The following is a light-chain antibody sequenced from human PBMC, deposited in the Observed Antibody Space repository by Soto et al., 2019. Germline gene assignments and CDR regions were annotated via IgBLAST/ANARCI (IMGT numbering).Light chain of an antibody. CDR2: DAS. J-gene: IGKJ4*01. CDR3: QQLNSYPLT. Sequence: IQLTQSPSSLSASVGDRVTLTCRASLGISSYLAWYQQKPGKAPKVLIYDASTLQSGVPSRFSGGGSGTDFTLTISSLQPEDSATYYCQQLNSYPLTFGGGTKVDIK. V-gene: IGKV1-9*01. CDR1: LGISSY.